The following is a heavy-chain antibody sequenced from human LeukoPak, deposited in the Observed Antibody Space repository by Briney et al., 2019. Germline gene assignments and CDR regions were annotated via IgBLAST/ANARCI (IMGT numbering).Heavy chain of an antibody. CDR2: INAADSDT. D-gene: IGHD1-26*01. CDR3: ASSIVGATFDYYYGMDV. J-gene: IGHJ6*02. CDR1: GYSFSTYW. Sequence: GESLKISCKGSGYSFSTYWIGWVRQMPGKGLEWMGLINAADSDTRYSPSFQGQVTISADKSISTAYLQWSSLKASDTAMYYCASSIVGATFDYYYGMDVWGQGTTVTVSS. V-gene: IGHV5-51*01.